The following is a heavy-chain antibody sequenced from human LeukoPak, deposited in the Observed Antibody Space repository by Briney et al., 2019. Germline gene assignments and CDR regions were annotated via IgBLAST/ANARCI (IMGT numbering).Heavy chain of an antibody. CDR2: ISSSSSYI. Sequence: GGSLRLSCAASGFTFSSYSMNWVRQAPGKGLEWVSSISSSSSYIYYADSVRGRFTISRDNAKNSLYLQMNSLRAEDTAVYYCVRDNPRCCGVIPSNIDDYWGQGTLVTVSS. J-gene: IGHJ4*02. CDR1: GFTFSSYS. V-gene: IGHV3-21*01. D-gene: IGHD2/OR15-2a*01. CDR3: VRDNPRCCGVIPSNIDDY.